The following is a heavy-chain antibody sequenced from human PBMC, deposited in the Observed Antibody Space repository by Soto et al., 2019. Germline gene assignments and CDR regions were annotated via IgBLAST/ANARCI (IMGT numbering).Heavy chain of an antibody. Sequence: GGSLRLSCAASGFTFSSYLMSWVRQAPGKGLEWVANIKQDGSEKYYVDSGKGRFTISRDNAKNSLYLQMNSLRAEDTAVYYCGRARDGRNYFDYWGQGTLVTVSS. V-gene: IGHV3-7*05. CDR1: GFTFSSYL. D-gene: IGHD2-15*01. CDR2: IKQDGSEK. J-gene: IGHJ4*02. CDR3: GRARDGRNYFDY.